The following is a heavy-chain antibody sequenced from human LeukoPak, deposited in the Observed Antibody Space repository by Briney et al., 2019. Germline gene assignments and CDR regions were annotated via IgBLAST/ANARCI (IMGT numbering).Heavy chain of an antibody. CDR3: ARRGGYCSGVSYLSWFDP. J-gene: IGHJ5*02. CDR2: IYYSGST. V-gene: IGHV4-39*01. Sequence: SETLSLTCTVSGGSISSSSYYWCWIRQHPGKGLEYIGSIYYSGSTYYNPSLKSRVTISVDTSKNQFSLKLSSVTAADTAVYYCARRGGYCSGVSYLSWFDPWGQGTLVTVSS. CDR1: GGSISSSSYY. D-gene: IGHD2-15*01.